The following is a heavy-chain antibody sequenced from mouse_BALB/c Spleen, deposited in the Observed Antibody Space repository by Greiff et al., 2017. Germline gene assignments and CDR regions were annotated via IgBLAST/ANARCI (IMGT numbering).Heavy chain of an antibody. Sequence: VQLKESGPELVKPGASVKISCKASGYSFTGYFMNWVMQSHGKSLEWIGRINPYNGDTFYNQKFKGKATLTVDKSSSTAHMELRSLASEDSAVYYCARGGTLYYGYDEAMDYWGQGTSVTVSS. CDR3: ARGGTLYYGYDEAMDY. D-gene: IGHD2-2*01. V-gene: IGHV1-20*02. CDR1: GYSFTGYF. CDR2: INPYNGDT. J-gene: IGHJ4*01.